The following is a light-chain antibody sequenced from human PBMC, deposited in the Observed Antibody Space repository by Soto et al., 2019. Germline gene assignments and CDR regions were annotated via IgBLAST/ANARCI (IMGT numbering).Light chain of an antibody. CDR1: NSDVGGYNY. CDR3: SSYAGSDNFDV. J-gene: IGLJ1*01. V-gene: IGLV2-8*01. Sequence: QAVVTQPPSASGSPGQSVTISCTGSNSDVGGYNYVSWLQQYPGKAPKLIIYEVTKRPSGVPDRFSGSKSGNTASLTVSGLQAEDEADYFCSSYAGSDNFDVFGSGTKVTVL. CDR2: EVT.